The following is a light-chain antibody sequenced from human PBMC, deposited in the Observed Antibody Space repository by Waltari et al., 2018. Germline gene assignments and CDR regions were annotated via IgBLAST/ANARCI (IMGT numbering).Light chain of an antibody. V-gene: IGLV1-44*01. CDR2: TNN. J-gene: IGLJ3*02. CDR3: AAWDDGLNGWV. CDR1: TSNIGSNN. Sequence: QSVLTQPPSASGSPGQRVTISCSGSTSNIGSNNVNWYQQVPGTAPKLLIYTNNQRPSGVPDRFSGSRSGTSGFLAISGLQSEDEADYYCAAWDDGLNGWVFGGRTRVSVL.